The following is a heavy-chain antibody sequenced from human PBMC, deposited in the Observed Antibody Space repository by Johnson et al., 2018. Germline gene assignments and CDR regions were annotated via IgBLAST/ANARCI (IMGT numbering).Heavy chain of an antibody. CDR2: TRNKANSYTT. CDR3: NCSSTRCSDYYYYYMDG. V-gene: IGHV3-72*01. D-gene: IGHD2-2*01. CDR1: GFTFSDHY. Sequence: VQLVESGGGLVQPGGSLRLSCAASGFTFSDHYMDWVRQAPGKGLAWVGRTRNKANSYTTEYAASVKGRFTISRDDSKNSLYLQMNSLKTEDTAVYYQNCSSTRCSDYYYYYMDGWGKGPTVTVSS. J-gene: IGHJ6*03.